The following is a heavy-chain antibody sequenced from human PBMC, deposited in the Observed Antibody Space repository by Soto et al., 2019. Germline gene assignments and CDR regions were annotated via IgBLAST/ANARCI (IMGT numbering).Heavy chain of an antibody. V-gene: IGHV4-31*03. CDR1: GGSISSGGYY. Sequence: SETLSLTCTVSGGSISSGGYYWSWIRQHPGKGLEWIGYIYYSGSTYYNPSLKSRVTISVDTSKNQFSLKLSSVTAADTAVYYCARDQDYYGSGINWFDPWGQGTLVTVS. J-gene: IGHJ5*02. CDR2: IYYSGST. CDR3: ARDQDYYGSGINWFDP. D-gene: IGHD3-10*01.